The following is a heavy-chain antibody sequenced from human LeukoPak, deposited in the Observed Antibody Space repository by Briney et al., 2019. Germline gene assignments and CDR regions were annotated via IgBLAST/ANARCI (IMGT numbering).Heavy chain of an antibody. Sequence: PGGSLRLSCAVSGFTFRNAGMHWVRQAPGKGLEWVAVIWYDGSQKYYADSVKGRFTISRDNSKNTLYLQMNSLRAEDTAVYYCAKADIVATIYNYWGQGTLVTVSS. J-gene: IGHJ4*02. V-gene: IGHV3-33*06. CDR2: IWYDGSQK. D-gene: IGHD5-12*01. CDR1: GFTFRNAG. CDR3: AKADIVATIYNY.